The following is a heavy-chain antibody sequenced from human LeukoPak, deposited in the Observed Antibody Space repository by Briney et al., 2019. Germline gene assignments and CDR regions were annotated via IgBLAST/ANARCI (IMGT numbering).Heavy chain of an antibody. J-gene: IGHJ4*02. CDR2: IWYDGSNK. CDR3: ARDVDTAMVHFLDY. D-gene: IGHD5-18*01. Sequence: GGSLRLSCAASGFTFSSYGMHWVRQAPGKGLEWVAVIWYDGSNKYYADSVKGRFTISRDNSKNTLYLQMNSLRAEDTAVYYSARDVDTAMVHFLDYLGQGTLVTVSS. CDR1: GFTFSSYG. V-gene: IGHV3-33*01.